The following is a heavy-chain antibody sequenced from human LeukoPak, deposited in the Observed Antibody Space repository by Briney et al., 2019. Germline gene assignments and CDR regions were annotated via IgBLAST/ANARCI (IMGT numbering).Heavy chain of an antibody. CDR2: IYYSGST. D-gene: IGHD5-24*01. V-gene: IGHV4-59*01. Sequence: SETLSLTCTVSGGSISSYYWSWIRQPPGKGLEWIGYIYYSGSTNYNPSLKSRVTISVDTSKNQFSLKLSSVTAADTAVYYCARGAMQEMFDYWGQGTLVTVSS. CDR3: ARGAMQEMFDY. J-gene: IGHJ4*02. CDR1: GGSISSYY.